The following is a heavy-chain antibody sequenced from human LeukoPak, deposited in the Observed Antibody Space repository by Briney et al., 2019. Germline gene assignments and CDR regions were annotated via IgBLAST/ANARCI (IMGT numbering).Heavy chain of an antibody. D-gene: IGHD5-18*01. CDR2: VTGTGGT. CDR1: GFTLTNHA. Sequence: GGSLRLSCAVSGFTLTNHAVSWVRQAPGKGLEWVSIVTGTGGTYYADSVKGRFILSRDNSKNTLYLQMNSLRAEDTAVYYCAKVGGNSYGGNDYWGQGTLVTVSS. V-gene: IGHV3-23*01. J-gene: IGHJ4*02. CDR3: AKVGGNSYGGNDY.